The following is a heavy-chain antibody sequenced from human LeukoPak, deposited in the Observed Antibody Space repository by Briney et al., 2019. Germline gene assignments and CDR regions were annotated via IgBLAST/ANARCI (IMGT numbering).Heavy chain of an antibody. CDR3: AELGITMIGGV. V-gene: IGHV3-20*04. D-gene: IGHD3-10*02. Sequence: GGSLRLSCAASGFTFDDYGMSWVRQAPGKGLEWVSGINWNGGSTGYADSVKGRFTISRDNAKNSLYLQMNSLRAGDTAVYYCAELGITMIGGVWGKGTTVTVSS. J-gene: IGHJ6*04. CDR2: INWNGGST. CDR1: GFTFDDYG.